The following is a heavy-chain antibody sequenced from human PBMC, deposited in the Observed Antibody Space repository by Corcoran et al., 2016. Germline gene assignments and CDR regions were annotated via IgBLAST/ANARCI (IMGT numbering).Heavy chain of an antibody. CDR2: INPSGGST. J-gene: IGHJ4*02. V-gene: IGHV1-46*01. CDR1: GYTFTSYY. Sequence: QVQLVQSGAEVKKPGASVKVSCKASGYTFTSYYMHWVRQAPGQGLEWMGIINPSGGSTSYAQKFQGRVTMTRDPSTSTVYMELSSLRSEDTAVYYWARDRITMVRGGKGGLFFDYWGQGTLVTVSS. CDR3: ARDRITMVRGGKGGLFFDY. D-gene: IGHD3-10*01.